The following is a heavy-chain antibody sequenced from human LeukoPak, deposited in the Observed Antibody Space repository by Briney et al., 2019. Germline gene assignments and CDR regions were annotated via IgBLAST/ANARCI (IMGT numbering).Heavy chain of an antibody. J-gene: IGHJ6*02. CDR2: ISSSGSTI. V-gene: IGHV3-11*01. Sequence: GGSLRPSCAASGFTFSDYYMSWIRQAPGKGLEWVSYISSSGSTIYYADSVKGRFTISRDNAKNSLYLQMNSLRAEDTAVYYCARDPPSYSSGLYGMDVWGQGTTVTVSS. CDR3: ARDPPSYSSGLYGMDV. CDR1: GFTFSDYY. D-gene: IGHD6-19*01.